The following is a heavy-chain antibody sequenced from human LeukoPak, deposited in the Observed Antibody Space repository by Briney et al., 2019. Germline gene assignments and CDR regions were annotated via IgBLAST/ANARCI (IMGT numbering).Heavy chain of an antibody. CDR3: AKDITRYSGSYSHFDY. V-gene: IGHV3-23*01. J-gene: IGHJ4*02. Sequence: GGSLRLSCAASGFIFRNYAMSWVRQTPGKGLEWVSVITGNGDDTYDADSIKGRFTISRDNSKNTLYLQMNSLRAEDTAVYYCAKDITRYSGSYSHFDYWGQGTLVTVSS. CDR1: GFIFRNYA. D-gene: IGHD1-26*01. CDR2: ITGNGDDT.